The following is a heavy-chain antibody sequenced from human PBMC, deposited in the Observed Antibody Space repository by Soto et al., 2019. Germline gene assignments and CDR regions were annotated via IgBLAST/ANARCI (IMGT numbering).Heavy chain of an antibody. J-gene: IGHJ4*02. Sequence: GASVKVSCKASGFTFTSSAVQWVRQARGQRLEWIGWIVVGSGNTNYAQKFQERVTITRDMSTSTAYMELSSLRSEDTAVYYCAAPPTKDGSDHNWGQGTLVTVSS. CDR1: GFTFTSSA. V-gene: IGHV1-58*01. CDR2: IVVGSGNT. D-gene: IGHD3-10*01. CDR3: AAPPTKDGSDHN.